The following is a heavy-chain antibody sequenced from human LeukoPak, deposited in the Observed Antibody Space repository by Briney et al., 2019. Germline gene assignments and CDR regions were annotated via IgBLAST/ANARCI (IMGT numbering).Heavy chain of an antibody. D-gene: IGHD6-13*01. Sequence: SETLSLTCTASEYSINNGYYWGWIRQPPGKGLEWIGSLYHSGSTYYNPSLKSRVTLSVDTSKSQFSLKLSSVTAADTAVYFCARVETEGSSWYGVHYFDYWGQGTQVTVSS. CDR1: EYSINNGYY. J-gene: IGHJ4*02. CDR2: LYHSGST. CDR3: ARVETEGSSWYGVHYFDY. V-gene: IGHV4-38-2*02.